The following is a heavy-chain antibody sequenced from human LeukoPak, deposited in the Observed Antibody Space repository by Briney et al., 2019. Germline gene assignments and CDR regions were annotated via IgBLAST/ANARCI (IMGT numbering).Heavy chain of an antibody. CDR1: GFTFSSYG. V-gene: IGHV3-33*01. CDR2: IWYDGSNK. Sequence: GGSLRLSCAASGFTFSSYGMHWVRQAPGKGLEWVAVIWYDGSNKHYADSVKGRFTISRDNSKNTLYLQMNSLRAEDTAVYYCARDYGFGELWRFDYWGEGTLVTVSS. CDR3: ARDYGFGELWRFDY. D-gene: IGHD3-10*01. J-gene: IGHJ4*02.